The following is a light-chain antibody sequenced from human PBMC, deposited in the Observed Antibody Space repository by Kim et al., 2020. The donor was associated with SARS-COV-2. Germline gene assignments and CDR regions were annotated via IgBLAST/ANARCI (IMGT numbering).Light chain of an antibody. CDR2: STN. V-gene: IGLV8-61*01. Sequence: QTVVTQEPSFSVSPGGTVTLTCGLSSGSVSTSYYPSWYQQTPGQAPRTLIYSTNTRSSGVPDRFSGSILGNKAALTITGAQAHDESDYYCVLYMGSGAWVFGGGTQLTVL. CDR3: VLYMGSGAWV. CDR1: SGSVSTSYY. J-gene: IGLJ3*02.